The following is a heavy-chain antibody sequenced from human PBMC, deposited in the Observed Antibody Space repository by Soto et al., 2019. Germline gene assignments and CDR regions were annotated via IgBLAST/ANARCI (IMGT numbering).Heavy chain of an antibody. D-gene: IGHD1-26*01. Sequence: QVQLVESGGGVVQPGRSLRLSCAASGFTFSSYAMHWVRQAPGKGLEWVAVISYDGSNKYYADSVKGRFTISRDNSKNTLYLKMNSLRAEDTAVYYCARDLVGGATPYYYGMDVWGQGTTVTVSS. V-gene: IGHV3-30-3*01. J-gene: IGHJ6*02. CDR1: GFTFSSYA. CDR2: ISYDGSNK. CDR3: ARDLVGGATPYYYGMDV.